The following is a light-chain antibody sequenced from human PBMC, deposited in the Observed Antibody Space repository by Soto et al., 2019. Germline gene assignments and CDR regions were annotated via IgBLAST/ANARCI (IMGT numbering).Light chain of an antibody. CDR1: QSVSSY. J-gene: IGKJ1*01. CDR2: DAS. Sequence: EIVLTQSPGTLSLSPGERAALSCRASQSVSSYLAWYQQKPGQAPRLLIYDASNRATGIPARFSGSGSGTDFTLTISSLQPEDFATYYCQQANSFPPTFGQGTKVDIK. V-gene: IGKV3-11*01. CDR3: QQANSFPPT.